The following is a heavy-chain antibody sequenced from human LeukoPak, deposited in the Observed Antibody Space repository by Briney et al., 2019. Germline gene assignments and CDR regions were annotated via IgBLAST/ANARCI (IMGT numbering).Heavy chain of an antibody. V-gene: IGHV1-18*04. D-gene: IGHD2-2*01. CDR3: ARTTMGVVPAAPLDY. CDR1: GYSFIGYF. Sequence: ASVKVSCKSSGYSFIGYFMVWVRQAPGQGLEWMGWISAYNGNTNYAQKLQGRVTMTTDTSTSTAYMELRSLRSDDTAVYYCARTTMGVVPAAPLDYWGQGTLVTVSS. J-gene: IGHJ4*02. CDR2: ISAYNGNT.